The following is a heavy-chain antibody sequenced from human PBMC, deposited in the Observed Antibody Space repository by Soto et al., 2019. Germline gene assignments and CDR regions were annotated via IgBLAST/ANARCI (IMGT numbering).Heavy chain of an antibody. Sequence: GGSLRLSCAASGFTFSSYAMHWVRQAPGKGLEWVAVISYDGSNKYYADSVKGRFTISRDNSKNTLYLQMNSLRAEDTAVYYCARASDERWELLRGYYYYGMDVWGQGTTVTVSS. J-gene: IGHJ6*02. CDR1: GFTFSSYA. CDR2: ISYDGSNK. D-gene: IGHD1-26*01. V-gene: IGHV3-30-3*01. CDR3: ARASDERWELLRGYYYYGMDV.